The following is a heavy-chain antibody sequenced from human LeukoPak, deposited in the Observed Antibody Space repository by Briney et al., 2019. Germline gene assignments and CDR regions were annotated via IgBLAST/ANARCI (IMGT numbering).Heavy chain of an antibody. CDR3: AIDLVVVVPGEFTA. CDR1: GDSFTDFY. Sequence: ASVKVSCKASGDSFTDFYVHWVRQAPGQGLEWMGWINIRRGVTNYSQKFRGRVTMTRDTSVSTAYLELSRLTSDDTGVFYCAIDLVVVVPGEFTAWGQGTLVTVSS. J-gene: IGHJ4*02. V-gene: IGHV1-2*02. D-gene: IGHD3-10*01. CDR2: INIRRGVT.